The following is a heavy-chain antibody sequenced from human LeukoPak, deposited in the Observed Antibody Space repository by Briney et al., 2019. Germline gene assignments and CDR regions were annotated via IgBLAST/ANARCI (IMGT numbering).Heavy chain of an antibody. V-gene: IGHV3-23*01. J-gene: IGHJ4*02. D-gene: IGHD2-21*01. CDR2: ISASGGEK. CDR1: AFTFGSNG. Sequence: PGGSLSLSCAAAAFTFGSNGMSWVGQTPGRGLEWVSSISASGGEKFYADSVSGRFTISRDNSTTTLYLQMYSLRPEDPAIYYCAKIGVIGLWYFDYWGQGSLVTVSS. CDR3: AKIGVIGLWYFDY.